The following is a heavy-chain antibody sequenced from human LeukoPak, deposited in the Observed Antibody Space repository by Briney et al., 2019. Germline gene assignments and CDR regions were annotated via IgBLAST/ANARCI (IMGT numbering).Heavy chain of an antibody. D-gene: IGHD6-13*01. CDR3: AGGYSSSWYWFDP. CDR1: GGSIRSSYYY. CDR2: IYDSGST. V-gene: IGHV4-39*07. Sequence: KASETLSLTCTVSGGSIRSSYYYWGWIRQPPGKGLEWIGSIYDSGSTYYNPSLKSRVTISVDTSKNQFSLKLSSVTAADTAVYYCAGGYSSSWYWFDPWGQGTLVTVSS. J-gene: IGHJ5*02.